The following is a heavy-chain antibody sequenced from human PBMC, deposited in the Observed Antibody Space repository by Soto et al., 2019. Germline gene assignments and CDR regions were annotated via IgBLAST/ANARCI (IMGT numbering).Heavy chain of an antibody. CDR1: GGSISSGDYY. CDR2: IYYSGST. D-gene: IGHD3-10*01. Sequence: QVQLQESAPGLVKPSQTLSLTCTVSGGSISSGDYYWSWIRQPPGKGLEWIGYIYYSGSTYYNPSLKSRVTISVHTPEIELPLMLSSASAAEMAVYYCDSVERPGISMVRGVAGAEDSSHYCGQGTLVTV. CDR3: DSVERPGISMVRGVAGAEDSSHY. J-gene: IGHJ4*02. V-gene: IGHV4-30-4*01.